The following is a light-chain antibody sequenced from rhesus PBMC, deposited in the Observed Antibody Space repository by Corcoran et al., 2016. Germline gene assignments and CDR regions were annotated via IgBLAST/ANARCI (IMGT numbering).Light chain of an antibody. CDR1: QSISSW. CDR2: KAS. J-gene: IGKJ3*01. V-gene: IGKV1-22*01. Sequence: DIQMTQSPSSLSASVGDTVTITCRASQSISSWLDWYQQKPGKAPKLLIYKASSLQSGVPSRFSGSGSETDFTRTISSLQPEDFATYYCLQYSSSPFTFGPGTKLDIK. CDR3: LQYSSSPFT.